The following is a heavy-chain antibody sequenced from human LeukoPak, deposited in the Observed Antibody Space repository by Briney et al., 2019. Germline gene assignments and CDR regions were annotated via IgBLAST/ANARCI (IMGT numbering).Heavy chain of an antibody. V-gene: IGHV3-21*06. J-gene: IGHJ4*02. CDR2: ISGSGSDT. Sequence: GGSLRLSCTASGFTFSSYSMNWVRQSPGKGLEWFSSISGSGSDTYYADSVKGRLTISRDNAKNSLYLQMNSLRAEDTAICYCVIYHPLIDYWGQGTLVTVSS. D-gene: IGHD3-16*01. CDR1: GFTFSSYS. CDR3: VIYHPLIDY.